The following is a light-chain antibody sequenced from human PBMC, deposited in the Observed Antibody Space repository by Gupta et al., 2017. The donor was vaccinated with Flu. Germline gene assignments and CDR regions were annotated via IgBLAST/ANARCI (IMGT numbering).Light chain of an antibody. Sequence: TSSAGGSSTNGASNQGYGDQQLPGTPPRLLIYGDVHRPSGIPDRFSGSKSGTPATLAIMGLQAEDEADYYCQSFDDSLGGWKVFGGGTKLTVL. CDR2: GDV. J-gene: IGLJ2*01. V-gene: IGLV1-40*01. CDR1: SSTNGASNQ. CDR3: QSFDDSLGGWKV.